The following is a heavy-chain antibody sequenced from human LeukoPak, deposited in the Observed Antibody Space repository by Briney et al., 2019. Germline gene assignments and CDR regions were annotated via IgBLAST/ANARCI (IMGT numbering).Heavy chain of an antibody. Sequence: GGSLRLSCAASGFTFSNYWMHWVRQAPGKGLAWVARTKSDGTTTSDADSVKGRFTISRDNAKNTLYLQMTSLRADDTALYYCARQGPLGNFDYWGQGTLVTVSS. J-gene: IGHJ4*02. CDR2: TKSDGTTT. CDR3: ARQGPLGNFDY. V-gene: IGHV3-74*01. D-gene: IGHD1-14*01. CDR1: GFTFSNYW.